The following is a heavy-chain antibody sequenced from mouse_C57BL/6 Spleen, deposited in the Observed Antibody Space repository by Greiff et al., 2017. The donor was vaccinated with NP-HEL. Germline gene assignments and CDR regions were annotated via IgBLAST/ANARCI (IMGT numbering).Heavy chain of an antibody. J-gene: IGHJ4*01. Sequence: QVQLQQSGPELVKPGASVKISCKASGYAFSSSWMNWVKQRPGKGLEWIGRIYPGDGDTNYNGKFKGKATLTVDKSSSTAYMQLSSLTSEDSAVYYCAREGGNYVAMDYWGQGTSVTVSS. V-gene: IGHV1-82*01. CDR2: IYPGDGDT. CDR1: GYAFSSSW. CDR3: AREGGNYVAMDY. D-gene: IGHD2-1*01.